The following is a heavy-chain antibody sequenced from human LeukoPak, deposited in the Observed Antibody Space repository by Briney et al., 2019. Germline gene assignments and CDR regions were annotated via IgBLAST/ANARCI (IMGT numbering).Heavy chain of an antibody. CDR2: IYYSGST. V-gene: IGHV4-59*12. J-gene: IGHJ4*02. Sequence: PSETLSLTCTVSGGSISSYYWSWIRQPPGKGLEWIGYIYYSGSTNYNPSLKSRVTISVDTSKNQFSLKLSSVTAADTAVYYCARGQQLVHYWGQGTLVTVSS. D-gene: IGHD6-13*01. CDR1: GGSISSYY. CDR3: ARGQQLVHY.